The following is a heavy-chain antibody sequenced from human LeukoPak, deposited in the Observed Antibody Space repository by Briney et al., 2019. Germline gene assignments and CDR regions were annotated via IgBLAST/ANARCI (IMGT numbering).Heavy chain of an antibody. Sequence: GGSLRLSCAASGFTFSSYGMHWVRQAPGKGLEWVAVISYDGSNKYYADSVKGRFTISRDNSNNTLYLQMNSLRAEDTAVYYCARAPYSGSDSGLDAFDIWGQGTMVTVSS. CDR2: ISYDGSNK. J-gene: IGHJ3*02. V-gene: IGHV3-30*03. D-gene: IGHD1-26*01. CDR1: GFTFSSYG. CDR3: ARAPYSGSDSGLDAFDI.